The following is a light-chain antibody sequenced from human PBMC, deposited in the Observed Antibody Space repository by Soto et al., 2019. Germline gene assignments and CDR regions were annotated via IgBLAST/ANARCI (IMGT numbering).Light chain of an antibody. CDR1: QSISSY. V-gene: IGKV1-39*01. CDR2: AAS. CDR3: QQSYSTPYT. J-gene: IGKJ2*01. Sequence: DIQMTQSPSSLSASVGDRVTITCRASQSISSYLNWHQQKPGKAPKLLIYAASSLQSGVPSRFSGSGSGTDFPLTITSLQPEDFATYYCQQSYSTPYTFGLGTKLEIK.